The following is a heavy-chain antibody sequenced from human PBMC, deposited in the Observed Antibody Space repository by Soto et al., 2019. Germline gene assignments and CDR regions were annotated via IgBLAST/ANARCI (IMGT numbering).Heavy chain of an antibody. Sequence: PSEILSLTCAVYGGSFSGYYWSWIRQPPGKGLEWIGEINHSGSTNYNPSLKSRVTISVDTSKNQFSLKLSSVTAADTAVYYCSGYYLYYYYGMDVWGQGTTVTVSS. CDR3: SGYYLYYYYGMDV. D-gene: IGHD3-3*01. V-gene: IGHV4-34*01. CDR2: INHSGST. J-gene: IGHJ6*02. CDR1: GGSFSGYY.